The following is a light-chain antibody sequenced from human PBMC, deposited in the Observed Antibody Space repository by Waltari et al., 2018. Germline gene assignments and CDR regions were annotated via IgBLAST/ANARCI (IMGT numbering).Light chain of an antibody. CDR2: GKK. V-gene: IGLV3-19*01. CDR3: NSRDTTGYRVV. J-gene: IGLJ2*01. CDR1: SLRSYD. Sequence: SSELTQDPSVSVALGQTVTITCQGDSLRSYDASWYQQKPRQAPVLVIFGKKIRPSGIPDRFSVSRSGDTASLTITATQAEDEADYYCNSRDTTGYRVVFGGGTKVTVL.